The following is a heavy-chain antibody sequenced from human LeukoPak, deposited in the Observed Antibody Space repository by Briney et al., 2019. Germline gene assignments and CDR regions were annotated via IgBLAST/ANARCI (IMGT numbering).Heavy chain of an antibody. D-gene: IGHD1-26*01. CDR2: ISGSGGST. Sequence: PGGSLRLSCAASGFTFSSYAMTWVRQAPGKGLEWVSGISGSGGSTHYADSVKGRFTISRDNSKNTLYLQMNSLRAEDTAVYYCAKDTYTHSGTYYLYYLDYWGQGTLVTVSS. CDR1: GFTFSSYA. V-gene: IGHV3-23*01. CDR3: AKDTYTHSGTYYLYYLDY. J-gene: IGHJ4*02.